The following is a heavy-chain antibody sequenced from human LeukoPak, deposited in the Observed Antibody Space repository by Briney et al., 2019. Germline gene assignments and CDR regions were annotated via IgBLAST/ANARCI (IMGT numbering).Heavy chain of an antibody. D-gene: IGHD4-11*01. CDR1: GFTFVSYS. CDR2: VSSSSTYI. Sequence: TGGSLRLSCAASGFTFVSYSMNWFRQAPGKGLEWVSSVSSSSTYIYYADSVKGRFTISRGNAKNSVYLQMNSLRAEDTAVYYCARDWSSNLDYWGQGTLVTVSS. CDR3: ARDWSSNLDY. J-gene: IGHJ4*02. V-gene: IGHV3-21*01.